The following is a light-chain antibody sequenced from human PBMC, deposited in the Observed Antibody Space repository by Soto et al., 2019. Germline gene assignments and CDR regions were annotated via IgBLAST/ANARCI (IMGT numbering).Light chain of an antibody. CDR3: QQSYSTPPVT. CDR1: QSISSY. V-gene: IGKV1-39*01. Sequence: IQITQSASSLSASVGDRVTITCRASQSISSYLNWYQQKPGKAPKLLIYAASSLQSGVPSRFSGSGSGTDFTLTISSLQPEDFATYYCQQSYSTPPVTFGQGTRLEI. CDR2: AAS. J-gene: IGKJ5*01.